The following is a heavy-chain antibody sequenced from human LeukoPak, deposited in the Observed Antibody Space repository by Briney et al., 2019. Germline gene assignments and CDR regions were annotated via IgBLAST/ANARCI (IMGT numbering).Heavy chain of an antibody. Sequence: ASVKVSCKASGYTFTSYDINWVRQATGQGLEWMGRINPNSGGTNYAQKFQGRVTMTRDTSISTAYMELSRLRSDDTAVYYCARDNWFDPWGQGTLVTVSS. CDR2: INPNSGGT. J-gene: IGHJ5*02. CDR1: GYTFTSYD. CDR3: ARDNWFDP. V-gene: IGHV1-2*06.